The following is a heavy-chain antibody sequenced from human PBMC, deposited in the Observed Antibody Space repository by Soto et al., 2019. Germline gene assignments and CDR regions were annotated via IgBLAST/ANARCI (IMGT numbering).Heavy chain of an antibody. J-gene: IGHJ4*02. V-gene: IGHV3-49*03. D-gene: IGHD4-17*01. CDR2: IRSKAYGGTT. Sequence: GGSLRLSCTVSGFTFGDYAMSWFRQAPGKGLEWVGFIRSKAYGGTTEYVASVKGRFTISRDDSKSIAYLQMNSLKTEDTAVYYCTRDRSDYGGNSGYFDYWGQGTLVTVSS. CDR3: TRDRSDYGGNSGYFDY. CDR1: GFTFGDYA.